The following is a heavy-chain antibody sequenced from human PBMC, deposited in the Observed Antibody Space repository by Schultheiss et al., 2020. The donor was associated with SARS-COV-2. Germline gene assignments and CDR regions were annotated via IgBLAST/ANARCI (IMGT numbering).Heavy chain of an antibody. Sequence: GGSLRLSCAASGFTVSSNYMSWVRQAPGKGLEWLSYIGSSSTPVYYAGSVKGRFTISRDNAKNSLYLHMNSLRAEDTAVYYCARNWNYAFDIWGQGTTVTVSS. D-gene: IGHD1-7*01. CDR1: GFTVSSNY. CDR3: ARNWNYAFDI. J-gene: IGHJ3*02. V-gene: IGHV3-48*04. CDR2: IGSSSTPV.